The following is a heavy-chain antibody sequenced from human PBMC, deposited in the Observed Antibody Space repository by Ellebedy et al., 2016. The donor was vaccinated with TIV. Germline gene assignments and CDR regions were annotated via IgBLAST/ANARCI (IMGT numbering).Heavy chain of an antibody. CDR3: ARAGLGFYRSDY. D-gene: IGHD3-16*01. CDR2: ISSSGSTI. Sequence: GESLKISCAASGFTFSSYELNWVRQAPGKGLEWVSYISSSGSTIYYADSVKSRFTISRDNAKNSLYLQMNSLRAEDTAVYYCARAGLGFYRSDYWGQGTLVTVSS. J-gene: IGHJ4*02. V-gene: IGHV3-48*03. CDR1: GFTFSSYE.